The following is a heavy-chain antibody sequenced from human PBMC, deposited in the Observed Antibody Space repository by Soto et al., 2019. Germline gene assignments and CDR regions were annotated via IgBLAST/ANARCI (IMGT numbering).Heavy chain of an antibody. Sequence: SGGSLRLSCAASGFTFIDYTMNWVRQAPGKGLEWVSSISGRSGYIYYADSLEGRFSISRDNAKNSLYLQMNSLRAEDTGVYYCARVGTYGSGTIYNYSGLDVWGQGTTVTVSS. CDR2: ISGRSGYI. CDR3: ARVGTYGSGTIYNYSGLDV. CDR1: GFTFIDYT. V-gene: IGHV3-21*01. J-gene: IGHJ6*02. D-gene: IGHD3-10*01.